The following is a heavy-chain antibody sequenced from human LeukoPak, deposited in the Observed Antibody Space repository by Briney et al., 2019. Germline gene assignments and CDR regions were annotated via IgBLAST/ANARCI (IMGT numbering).Heavy chain of an antibody. V-gene: IGHV1-18*01. Sequence: KVSCKASGYTFTSYGISWVRQXPGQGLEXMGWXSAYNGNTNYAQKLQGRVTMTTDTSTSTAYMELRSLRSDDTAVYYCARDGGYCSGGSCYSGNFDYWGQGTLVTVSS. CDR2: XSAYNGNT. J-gene: IGHJ4*02. CDR1: GYTFTSYG. D-gene: IGHD2-15*01. CDR3: ARDGGYCSGGSCYSGNFDY.